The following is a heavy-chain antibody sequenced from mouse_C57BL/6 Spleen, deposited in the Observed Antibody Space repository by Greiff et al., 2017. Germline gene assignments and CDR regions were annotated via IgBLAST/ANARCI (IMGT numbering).Heavy chain of an antibody. CDR3: ARQGAYYSNLYYFDY. CDR2: ISSGGSYT. J-gene: IGHJ2*01. Sequence: EVQLVESGGDLVKPGGSLKLSCAASGFTFSSYGMSWVRPTPDKRLEWVATISSGGSYTYYPDSVKGRFTISIDNAKNTLYLQMSSLKSEDTAMYYCARQGAYYSNLYYFDYWGQGTTLTVSS. V-gene: IGHV5-6*01. CDR1: GFTFSSYG. D-gene: IGHD2-5*01.